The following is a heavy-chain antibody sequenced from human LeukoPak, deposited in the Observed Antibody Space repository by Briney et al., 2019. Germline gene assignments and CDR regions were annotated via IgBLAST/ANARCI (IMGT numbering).Heavy chain of an antibody. CDR3: AKELGTTSWYVMDS. V-gene: IGHV3-23*01. J-gene: IGHJ4*02. Sequence: PGGSLRLSCAASGFIFNNYAMTWVRLAPGKGLEWVSAISGSGVGTYYADSVKGRFTISRGNSNYTLYLQMNSLRAEDTAVYYCAKELGTTSWYVMDSWGRGTLVTVSS. CDR2: ISGSGVGT. D-gene: IGHD6-13*01. CDR1: GFIFNNYA.